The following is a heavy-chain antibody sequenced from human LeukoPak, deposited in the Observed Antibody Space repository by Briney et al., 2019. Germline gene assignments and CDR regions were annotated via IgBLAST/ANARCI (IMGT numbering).Heavy chain of an antibody. Sequence: GGSLRLSCAASGFXFSSYGMHWVRQAPGKGLEWVAVIRYDGSIKYYADSVKGRFTISRDNSKNTLYLEMNSLRGEDTAVYYCARDGSYSSSWYYFDYWGQGTLVTVSS. J-gene: IGHJ4*01. V-gene: IGHV3-33*01. CDR3: ARDGSYSSSWYYFDY. D-gene: IGHD6-13*01. CDR1: GFXFSSYG. CDR2: IRYDGSIK.